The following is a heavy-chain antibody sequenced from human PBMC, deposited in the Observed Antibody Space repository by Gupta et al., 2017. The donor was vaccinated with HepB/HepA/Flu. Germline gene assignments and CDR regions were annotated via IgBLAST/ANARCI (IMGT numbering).Heavy chain of an antibody. V-gene: IGHV4-34*01. D-gene: IGHD6-6*01. J-gene: IGHJ4*02. Sequence: QVQLQQWCAGLSKPSETLSLTCAVYGGSFSGYYWSWIRQPPGKRLEWIGEINHSGSTNYNPALKSRVTISVDTSKNQFSLKLRSVPAADTAVYYCARAAYSRSSANDYWGQGTLVTVSS. CDR1: GGSFSGYY. CDR3: ARAAYSRSSANDY. CDR2: INHSGST.